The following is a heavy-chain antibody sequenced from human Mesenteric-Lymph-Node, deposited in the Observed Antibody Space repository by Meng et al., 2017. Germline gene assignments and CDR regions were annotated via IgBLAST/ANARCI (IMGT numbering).Heavy chain of an antibody. CDR3: ARDLAKYYYGSGSYLGARFDY. CDR2: IYHSGST. V-gene: IGHV4-4*02. J-gene: IGHJ4*02. Sequence: SETLSLTCAVSGGSISSSNWWSWVRQPPGKGLEWIGEIYHSGSTNYNPSLKSRVTISVDTSKNQFSLKLSSVTAADTAVYYCARDLAKYYYGSGSYLGARFDYWGQGTLVTVSS. CDR1: GGSISSSNW. D-gene: IGHD3-10*01.